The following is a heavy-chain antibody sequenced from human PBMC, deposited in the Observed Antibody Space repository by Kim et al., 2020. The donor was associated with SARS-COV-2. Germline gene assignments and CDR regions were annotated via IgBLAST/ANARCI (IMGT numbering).Heavy chain of an antibody. CDR1: GFTFSSYG. CDR3: ARSHYLGYYFDY. V-gene: IGHV3-30*03. J-gene: IGHJ4*02. CDR2: ISYDGSNK. D-gene: IGHD3-10*01. Sequence: GGSLRLSCAASGFTFSSYGMHWVRQAPGKGLEWVAVISYDGSNKYYADSVKGRFTISRDNSKNTLYLQMNSLRAEDTAVYYCARSHYLGYYFDYWGQGTLVTVSS.